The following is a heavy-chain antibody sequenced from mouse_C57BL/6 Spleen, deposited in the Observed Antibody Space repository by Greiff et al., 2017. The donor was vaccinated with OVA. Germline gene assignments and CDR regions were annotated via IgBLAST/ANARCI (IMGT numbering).Heavy chain of an antibody. CDR3: ARGGKAWFAY. Sequence: QLQESGPGLVKPSQSLSLTCSVTGYSITSGYYWNWIRQFPGNKLEWMGYISYDGSNNYNPSLKNRISITRDTSKNQFFLKLNSVTTEDTATYYCARGGKAWFAYWGQGTLVTVSA. D-gene: IGHD4-1*01. V-gene: IGHV3-6*01. CDR1: GYSITSGYY. CDR2: ISYDGSN. J-gene: IGHJ3*01.